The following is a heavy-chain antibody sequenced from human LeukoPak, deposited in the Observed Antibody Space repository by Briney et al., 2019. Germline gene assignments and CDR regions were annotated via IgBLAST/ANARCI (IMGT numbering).Heavy chain of an antibody. CDR1: GFTFSSYS. Sequence: GGSLRLSCAASGFTFSSYSVNWVRQAPGKGLEWVSSISSSSSYIYYADSVKGRFTISRDNAKNSLYLQMNSLRAEDTAVYYCARDLFYDSSGYAFDIWGQGTMVTVSS. D-gene: IGHD3-22*01. CDR2: ISSSSSYI. CDR3: ARDLFYDSSGYAFDI. V-gene: IGHV3-21*01. J-gene: IGHJ3*02.